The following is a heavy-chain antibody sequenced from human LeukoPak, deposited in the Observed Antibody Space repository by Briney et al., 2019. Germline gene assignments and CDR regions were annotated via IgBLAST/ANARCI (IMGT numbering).Heavy chain of an antibody. Sequence: GGSLRLSCAASGFTFSSYGMHWVRQAPGKGLEWVAFIRYDGSNKYYADSVKGRFTISRDNSKNTVFLQMSSLRAEDTAVYYCARGSGNWNYLFDYWGQGIQVTVSS. CDR3: ARGSGNWNYLFDY. J-gene: IGHJ4*02. CDR1: GFTFSSYG. D-gene: IGHD3-10*01. V-gene: IGHV3-30*02. CDR2: IRYDGSNK.